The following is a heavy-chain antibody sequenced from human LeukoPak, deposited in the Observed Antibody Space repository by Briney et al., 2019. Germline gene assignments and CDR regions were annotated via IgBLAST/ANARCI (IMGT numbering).Heavy chain of an antibody. J-gene: IGHJ4*02. D-gene: IGHD1-26*01. V-gene: IGHV3-23*01. CDR1: GFTFSSYA. Sequence: GGSLRLSCAASGFTFSSYAMSWVRQAPGKGLEWVSTISSGVYSTYYADSVQGRFTISRDNSKNTLYLQMNSLKTEDTAVYYCTTDGVGVEGATYDNWGQGTLVSVSS. CDR3: TTDGVGVEGATYDN. CDR2: ISSGVYST.